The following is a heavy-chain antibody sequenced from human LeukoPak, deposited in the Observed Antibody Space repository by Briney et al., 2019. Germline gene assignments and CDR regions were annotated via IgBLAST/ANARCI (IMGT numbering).Heavy chain of an antibody. CDR2: TFYSGST. CDR1: GGSVSSYY. D-gene: IGHD5-12*01. CDR3: ARRGYTTNGGHWFDP. Sequence: SETPSLTCTVSGGSVSSYYWNWIRQPPGKGLEWIGYTFYSGSTIYNPSLKSRITISVDTSKNQFSLRLSSVTAADTAVYYCARRGYTTNGGHWFDPWGQGTLVTVSS. J-gene: IGHJ5*02. V-gene: IGHV4-59*08.